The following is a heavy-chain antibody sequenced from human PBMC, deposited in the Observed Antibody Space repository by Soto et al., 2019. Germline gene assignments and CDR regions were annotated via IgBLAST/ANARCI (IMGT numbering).Heavy chain of an antibody. CDR1: GGSFSGYY. CDR2: INHSGST. CDR3: VRDKRWLQLKGNWFDP. J-gene: IGHJ5*02. D-gene: IGHD5-12*01. Sequence: SETLSLTCAVYGGSFSGYYWSWIRQPPGKGLEWIGEINHSGSTNYNPSLKSRVTISVDTSKNQFSLKLSSVTAADTAVYYCVRDKRWLQLKGNWFDPWGQGTLVTV. V-gene: IGHV4-34*01.